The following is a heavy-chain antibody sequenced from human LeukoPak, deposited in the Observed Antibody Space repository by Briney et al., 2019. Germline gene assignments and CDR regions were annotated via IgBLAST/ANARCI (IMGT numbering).Heavy chain of an antibody. D-gene: IGHD3-9*01. CDR2: IYYSGST. Sequence: SETLSLTCTVSGGSISSGNNYWGWIRQPPGKGLECIGTIYYSGSTYYNPSLKSRVTMSVATSKNQFSLKLSSVTAADTAVYYCARSSILTGYSAFDYWGQGTLVTVSS. J-gene: IGHJ4*02. V-gene: IGHV4-39*01. CDR3: ARSSILTGYSAFDY. CDR1: GGSISSGNNY.